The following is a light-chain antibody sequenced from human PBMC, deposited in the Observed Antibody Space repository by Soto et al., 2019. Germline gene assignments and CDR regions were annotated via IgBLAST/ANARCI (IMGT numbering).Light chain of an antibody. V-gene: IGKV1-5*01. Sequence: IQMAQSPSTLSASVGDTVTITCRASQTISRWLAWYQQKPGKAPRILIYTASTLESGVPSRFIASGSGTYFTLTIRRLEPEDFAVYYCQQFGSSVTFGQGTRLEIK. J-gene: IGKJ5*01. CDR1: QTISRW. CDR2: TAS. CDR3: QQFGSSVT.